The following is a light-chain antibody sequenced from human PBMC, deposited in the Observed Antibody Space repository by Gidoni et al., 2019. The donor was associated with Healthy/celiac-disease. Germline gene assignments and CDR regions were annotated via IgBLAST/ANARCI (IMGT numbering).Light chain of an antibody. J-gene: IGLJ3*02. CDR3: GADHGSGSNFVVV. CDR2: VGTGGIVG. V-gene: IGLV9-49*01. CDR1: SGYSNYQ. Sequence: QPVLTQPPSASASLGASVTLTCTLSSGYSNYQVDWSQQRPGKGPRFVMRVGTGGIVGSKGDGIPDRFSVLGSGLNRYLTIKNIQEEDESDYHCGADHGSGSNFVVVFGGGTKLTVL.